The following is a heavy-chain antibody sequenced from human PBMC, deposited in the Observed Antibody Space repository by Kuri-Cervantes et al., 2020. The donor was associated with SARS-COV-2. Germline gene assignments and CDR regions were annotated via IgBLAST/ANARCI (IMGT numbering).Heavy chain of an antibody. V-gene: IGHV3-33*01. CDR2: IWYDGSNK. D-gene: IGHD5-12*01. Sequence: GGSLRLSCAASGFTFSSYGMHWVRQAPGKGLEWVAVIWYDGSNKYYADSLKGRFTISRDNSKNTLYLQMNSLRAEDTAVYYCARAQRGLMVALDYWGQGTLVTVSS. J-gene: IGHJ4*02. CDR3: ARAQRGLMVALDY. CDR1: GFTFSSYG.